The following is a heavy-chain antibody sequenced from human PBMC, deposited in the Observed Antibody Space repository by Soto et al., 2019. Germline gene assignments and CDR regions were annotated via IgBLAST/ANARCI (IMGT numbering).Heavy chain of an antibody. Sequence: QVQLQESGPGLVKPSETLSLTCTVSGGSISSYYWSWIRQPPGKGLEWIGYIYYSGRTNYNPSLKSRVTISVDTSKNQFSLKLSSVTAADTAVYYCARRPPSTVRHYYYYGMDVWGQGTTVTVCS. V-gene: IGHV4-59*08. CDR3: ARRPPSTVRHYYYYGMDV. D-gene: IGHD4-17*01. CDR1: GGSISSYY. J-gene: IGHJ6*02. CDR2: IYYSGRT.